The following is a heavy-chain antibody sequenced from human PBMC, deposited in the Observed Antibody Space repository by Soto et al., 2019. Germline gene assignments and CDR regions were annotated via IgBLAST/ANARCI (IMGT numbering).Heavy chain of an antibody. CDR3: TTEPLGYCSSSTCYDYFDY. D-gene: IGHD2-2*01. CDR2: IKSKTDGGTA. J-gene: IGHJ4*02. Sequence: EVQLVESGGGLVKPGESLRLSCAASGFTFSNAWMSWVRQAPGKGLEWVGRIKSKTDGGTADYGAPVKGRFTISRDDSNNTLYLQMNSLKTEDTAVYYCTTEPLGYCSSSTCYDYFDYWGQGTLVTVSS. CDR1: GFTFSNAW. V-gene: IGHV3-15*01.